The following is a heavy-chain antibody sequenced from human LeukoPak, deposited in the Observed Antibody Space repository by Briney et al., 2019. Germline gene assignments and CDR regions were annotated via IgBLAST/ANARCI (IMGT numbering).Heavy chain of an antibody. CDR1: GGPVSGYY. D-gene: IGHD2-2*01. Sequence: SETLSLTCAVYGGPVSGYYWSWIRQPPGKGLEWIGEINHSGSTNYNPSLKSRVTISVDTSKNQFSLKLSSVTAADTAVYYCARAGPLRIVVVPAASRRGGFDPWGQGTLVTVSS. CDR3: ARAGPLRIVVVPAASRRGGFDP. J-gene: IGHJ5*02. CDR2: INHSGST. V-gene: IGHV4-34*01.